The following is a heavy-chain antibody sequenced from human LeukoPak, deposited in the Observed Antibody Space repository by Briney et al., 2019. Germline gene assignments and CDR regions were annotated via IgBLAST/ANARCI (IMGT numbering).Heavy chain of an antibody. CDR3: ARLPYCSGGSCYGGGTDY. Sequence: PSETLSLTCTVSGYSISSGYYWGWIRQPPGKGLEWIGTIYHSGSTYYNPSLKSRVTISVDTSKNQFSLKLSSVTAADTAVYYCARLPYCSGGSCYGGGTDYWGQGTLVTVSS. V-gene: IGHV4-38-2*02. CDR2: IYHSGST. D-gene: IGHD2-15*01. J-gene: IGHJ4*02. CDR1: GYSISSGYY.